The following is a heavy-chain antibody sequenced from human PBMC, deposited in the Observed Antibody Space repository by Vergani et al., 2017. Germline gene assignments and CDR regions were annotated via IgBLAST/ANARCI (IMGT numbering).Heavy chain of an antibody. V-gene: IGHV3-9*01. J-gene: IGHJ6*03. D-gene: IGHD3-10*01. CDR3: AKDGYYGSGYMDV. Sequence: EVQLLESGGGLVQPGGSLRLSCEASGFSFPGYAMSWVRQAPGKGLEWVSSVSWNSGSIGYADSVKGRFTISRDNAKNSLYLQMNSLRAEDTALYYCAKDGYYGSGYMDVWGKGTTVTVSS. CDR1: GFSFPGYA. CDR2: VSWNSGSI.